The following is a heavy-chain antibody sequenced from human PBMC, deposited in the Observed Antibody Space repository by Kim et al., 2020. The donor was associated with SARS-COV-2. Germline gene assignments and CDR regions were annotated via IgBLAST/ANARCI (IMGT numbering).Heavy chain of an antibody. V-gene: IGHV1-69*13. CDR1: GGTFSSYA. Sequence: SVKVSCKASGGTFSSYAISWVRQAPGQGLEWMGGIIPIFGTANYAQKFQGRVTITADESTSTAYMELSSLRSEDTAVYYCARDNQHYCSGGSCYFNWFDPWGQGTLVTVSS. CDR2: IIPIFGTA. D-gene: IGHD2-15*01. J-gene: IGHJ5*02. CDR3: ARDNQHYCSGGSCYFNWFDP.